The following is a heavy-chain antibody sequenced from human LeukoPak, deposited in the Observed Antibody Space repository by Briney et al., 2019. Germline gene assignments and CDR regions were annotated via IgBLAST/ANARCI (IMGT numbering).Heavy chain of an antibody. Sequence: ASVKVSCKASGYTFTSYYMHWVRQAPGQGLEWMGIINPSGGSTSYAQKFQGRVTMTRDTSTSTVYMELSSLRSEDTAVYYCAAEAPGDGIAARPRYYYYYMDVWGKGTTVTVSS. V-gene: IGHV1-46*01. J-gene: IGHJ6*03. CDR2: INPSGGST. D-gene: IGHD6-6*01. CDR3: AAEAPGDGIAARPRYYYYYMDV. CDR1: GYTFTSYY.